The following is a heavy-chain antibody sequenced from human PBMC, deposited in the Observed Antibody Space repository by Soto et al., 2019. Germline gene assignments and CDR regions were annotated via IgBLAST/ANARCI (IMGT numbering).Heavy chain of an antibody. CDR3: ARDVDCSGGSCYSGHFQH. CDR1: GFTFSSYS. J-gene: IGHJ1*01. Sequence: GGSLRLSCAASGFTFSSYSMNWVRQAPGKGLEWVSSISSSSSYIYYADSVKGRFTISRDNAKNSLYLQMNSLRAEDTAVYYCARDVDCSGGSCYSGHFQHWGQGTLVTVSS. D-gene: IGHD2-15*01. V-gene: IGHV3-21*01. CDR2: ISSSSSYI.